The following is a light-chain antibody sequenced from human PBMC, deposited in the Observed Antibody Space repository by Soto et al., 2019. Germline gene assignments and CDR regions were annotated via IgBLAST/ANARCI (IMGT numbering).Light chain of an antibody. J-gene: IGLJ1*01. Sequence: QSVMTLPPCGSGSPEQSITISCTGTSSDVGKYNLVSWYQQHPGKAPKVMILQGYKRPSGVSNRFSGSKFGNTASLTISGLQAEDEADYYCCAYATTYTYVFGTGTKVTVL. CDR1: SSDVGKYNL. CDR3: CAYATTYTYV. CDR2: QGY. V-gene: IGLV2-23*01.